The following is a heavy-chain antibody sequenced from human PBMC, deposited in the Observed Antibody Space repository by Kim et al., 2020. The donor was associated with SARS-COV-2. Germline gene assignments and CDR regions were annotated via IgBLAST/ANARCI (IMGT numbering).Heavy chain of an antibody. D-gene: IGHD6-19*01. CDR3: ARDTLPRLAGGWYSSFDY. CDR1: GFTFSSYA. CDR2: ISYDGSNK. V-gene: IGHV3-30*04. J-gene: IGHJ4*02. Sequence: GGSLRLSCAASGFTFSSYAMHWVRQAPGKGLEWVAVISYDGSNKYYADSVKGRSTISRDNSKNTLYLQMNSLRAEDTAVYYCARDTLPRLAGGWYSSFDYWGQGTLVTVSS.